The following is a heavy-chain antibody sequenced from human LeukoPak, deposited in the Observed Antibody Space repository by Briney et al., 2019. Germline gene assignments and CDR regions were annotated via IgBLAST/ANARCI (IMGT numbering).Heavy chain of an antibody. CDR1: GFTFSSYW. J-gene: IGHJ5*02. Sequence: GGSLRLSCAASGFTFSSYWMHWVRQAPGKGLQWVSTINANGINTYYADSVRGRFTISRDNSKDTLYLQLNSLRVEDTAIYFCAKPISGGLAGSADWFDPWGQGTLVIVSS. CDR3: AKPISGGLAGSADWFDP. CDR2: INANGINT. D-gene: IGHD6-13*01. V-gene: IGHV3-23*01.